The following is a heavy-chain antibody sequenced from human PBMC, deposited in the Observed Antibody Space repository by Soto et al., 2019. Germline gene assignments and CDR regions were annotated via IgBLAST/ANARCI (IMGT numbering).Heavy chain of an antibody. D-gene: IGHD2-15*01. CDR1: GFTVSSNS. V-gene: IGHV3-53*01. Sequence: GSLLLACAVSGFTVSSNSITWVRQAPGQGLEWVSVLHSDVSTYYVDSVKGRFVISRDNSKNTVYLQMNSLRAEDTAIYYCARELGGSWYNWFNPWGQGTLVTVYS. CDR2: LHSDVST. CDR3: ARELGGSWYNWFNP. J-gene: IGHJ5*02.